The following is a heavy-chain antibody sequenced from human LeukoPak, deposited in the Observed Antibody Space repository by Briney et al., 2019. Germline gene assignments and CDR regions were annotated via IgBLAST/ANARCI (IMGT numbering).Heavy chain of an antibody. CDR1: GFTFRDYA. CDR2: IKKTADGLTT. CDR3: TRSYVNRQDTARVRVRYYYYYYMDV. D-gene: IGHD5-18*01. V-gene: IGHV3-49*04. J-gene: IGHJ6*03. Sequence: GGSLRLSCTFSGFTFRDYALTWVRQTPGKGLEWVGFIKKTADGLTTEYAASAKGRFSISGDDSKNIVYLQMNSLPAEDSGFYYCTRSYVNRQDTARVRVRYYYYYYMDVWGTGTTVAVSS.